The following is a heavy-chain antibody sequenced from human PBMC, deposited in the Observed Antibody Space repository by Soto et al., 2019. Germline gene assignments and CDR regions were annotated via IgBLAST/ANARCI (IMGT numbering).Heavy chain of an antibody. Sequence: PGKWLECVSYISSSSSTIYYADSVKGRFTISRENAKNSLYLQMNSLRDEDTAVYYCARDQVFFKAEDGIRDTVPVSAFLLNRSSDL. J-gene: IGHJ2*01. V-gene: IGHV3-48*02. D-gene: IGHD2-15*01. CDR2: ISSSSSTI. CDR3: ARDQVFFKAEDGIRDTVPVSAFLLNRSSDL.